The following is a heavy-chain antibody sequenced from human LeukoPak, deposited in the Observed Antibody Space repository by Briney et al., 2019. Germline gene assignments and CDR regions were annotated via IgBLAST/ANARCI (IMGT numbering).Heavy chain of an antibody. CDR1: GFTFSSYA. D-gene: IGHD2-2*01. V-gene: IGHV3-23*01. J-gene: IGHJ6*04. Sequence: GALRLSCAASGFTFSSYAMSWVRQAPGKGLEWVSAISGSGGSTYYADSVKGRFTISRDNSKNTLYLQMNSLRAEDTAVYYCAKVLTYCSSTSCYYSKLYYYYGMDVRGKGTTVTVSS. CDR2: ISGSGGST. CDR3: AKVLTYCSSTSCYYSKLYYYYGMDV.